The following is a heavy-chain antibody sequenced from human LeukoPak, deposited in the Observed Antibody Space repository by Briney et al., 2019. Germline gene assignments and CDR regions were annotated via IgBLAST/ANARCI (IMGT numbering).Heavy chain of an antibody. CDR1: GGSISSGGYY. Sequence: SQTLSLTCTVSGGSISSGGYYWSWIRQHPGKGLEWIGYIYYSGSTYYNPSLKSRVTISVDTSKNQFSLKLSSVTAADTAVYYCARGGITMVRGVIIEGHWFDPWGQETLVTVSS. CDR3: ARGGITMVRGVIIEGHWFDP. V-gene: IGHV4-31*03. D-gene: IGHD3-10*01. J-gene: IGHJ5*02. CDR2: IYYSGST.